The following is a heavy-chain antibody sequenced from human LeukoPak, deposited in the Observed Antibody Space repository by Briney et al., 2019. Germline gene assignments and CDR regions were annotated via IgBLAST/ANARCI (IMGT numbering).Heavy chain of an antibody. CDR3: ARGVLANCSGSSCRRGFDP. CDR2: INHSGTT. Sequence: NASETLSLTCAVYGGSFSGYYWSWIRQPPGKGLEWIGEINHSGTTNYNPSLKSRVTLSVDTSKNQFSLKLSSVTAADTAVYYCARGVLANCSGSSCRRGFDPWGQGTLVTVSS. CDR1: GGSFSGYY. J-gene: IGHJ5*02. D-gene: IGHD2-15*01. V-gene: IGHV4-34*01.